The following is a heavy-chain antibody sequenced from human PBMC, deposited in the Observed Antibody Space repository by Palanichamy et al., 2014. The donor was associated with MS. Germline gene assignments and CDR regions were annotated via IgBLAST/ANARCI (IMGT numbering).Heavy chain of an antibody. J-gene: IGHJ4*02. CDR2: MSPNSGNT. CDR1: GYTFTSYD. V-gene: IGHV1-8*01. CDR3: ARVQWGAGGYFPC. Sequence: QVQLVQSGAEVKKPGASVKVSCKASGYTFTSYDIYWVRQATGQGLEWMGWMSPNSGNTDYAQRFKGRVTMTRNTPISTAYMELSSLTSDDTAIYYCARVQWGAGGYFPCWGQGTLVTVSS. D-gene: IGHD1-26*01.